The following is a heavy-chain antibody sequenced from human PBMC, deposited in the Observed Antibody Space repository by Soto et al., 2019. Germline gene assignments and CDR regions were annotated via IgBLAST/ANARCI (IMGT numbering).Heavy chain of an antibody. CDR2: IYYSGST. D-gene: IGHD3-16*01. CDR1: GGSISSYY. J-gene: IGHJ4*02. CDR3: ARRWGSTSDY. Sequence: QVQLQESGPGLVKPSETLSLTCTVSGGSISSYYWCWIRQSPGKGLEWIGHIYYSGSTNHKPSLISRDTISVATSKTHCSRKLSAVTAADTAVYCCARRWGSTSDYWGQVALVTVAS. V-gene: IGHV4-59*08.